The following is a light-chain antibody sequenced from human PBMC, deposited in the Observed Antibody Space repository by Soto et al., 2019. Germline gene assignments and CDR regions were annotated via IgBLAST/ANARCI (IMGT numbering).Light chain of an antibody. J-gene: IGLJ1*01. CDR3: CSYAGSSTFAYV. Sequence: QSALTQPASVSGSPGQSITISCTGTSSDVGSYNLVSWFQQSPGKAPNLMIFEVSKRPLGVSYFFSGSKSCNTASLTISGLQAEDEADYYCCSYAGSSTFAYVFGTGTKVTVL. CDR1: SSDVGSYNL. CDR2: EVS. V-gene: IGLV2-23*02.